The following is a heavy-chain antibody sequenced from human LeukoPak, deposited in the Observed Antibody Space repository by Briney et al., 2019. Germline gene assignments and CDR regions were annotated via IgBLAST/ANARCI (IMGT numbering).Heavy chain of an antibody. Sequence: ASVKVSCKASGYTFTGYYMHWVRQAPGQGLEWMGWINPNSGGTNYAQKFQGRVTMTRDTSISTAYMELSRLRSEDTAVYYCARARLAAAATGAFDIWGQGTMVTVSS. CDR2: INPNSGGT. CDR3: ARARLAAAATGAFDI. D-gene: IGHD6-13*01. V-gene: IGHV1-2*02. CDR1: GYTFTGYY. J-gene: IGHJ3*02.